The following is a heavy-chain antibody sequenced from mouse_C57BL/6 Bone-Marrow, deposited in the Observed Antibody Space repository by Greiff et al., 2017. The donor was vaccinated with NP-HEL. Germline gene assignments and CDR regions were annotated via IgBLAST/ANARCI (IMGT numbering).Heavy chain of an antibody. D-gene: IGHD1-1*01. Sequence: VQLQQPGAELVKPGASVKLSCKASGYTFTSYWMHWVKQRPGRGLEWIGRVDPNSGGTKYNEKFKSKATLTVDKPASTAYMKLSSLTSEDSAVYYCAREDTTVDFDCWGPGTTLTVSS. CDR1: GYTFTSYW. CDR3: AREDTTVDFDC. J-gene: IGHJ2*01. V-gene: IGHV1-72*01. CDR2: VDPNSGGT.